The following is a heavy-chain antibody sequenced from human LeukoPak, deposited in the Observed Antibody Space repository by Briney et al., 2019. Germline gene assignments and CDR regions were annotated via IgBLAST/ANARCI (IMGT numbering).Heavy chain of an antibody. J-gene: IGHJ4*02. CDR3: AKDHLRYYHGSGNYFDY. D-gene: IGHD3-10*01. Sequence: GGSLRLSCAASGFTFSSYGMHWVRQAPGKGLEWVAFIRYDGSNKYYADSVKGRFTISRDNSKNTLYLQMNSLRAEDTAVYYCAKDHLRYYHGSGNYFDYWGQGTLVTVSS. CDR1: GFTFSSYG. V-gene: IGHV3-30*02. CDR2: IRYDGSNK.